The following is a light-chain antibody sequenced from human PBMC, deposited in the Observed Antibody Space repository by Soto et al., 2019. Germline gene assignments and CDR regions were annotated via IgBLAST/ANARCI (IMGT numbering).Light chain of an antibody. CDR1: SSNIGSNT. J-gene: IGLJ3*02. V-gene: IGLV1-44*01. CDR2: SNN. Sequence: QSVLTQPPSASGTPGQRVTISCSGGSSNIGSNTVNWYQHLPGTAPKLLIYSNNQRPSGVPDRFSGSKSGTSASLAITGLQSEDEADYYCAAWDDSLSGWVFGGGTQLTVL. CDR3: AAWDDSLSGWV.